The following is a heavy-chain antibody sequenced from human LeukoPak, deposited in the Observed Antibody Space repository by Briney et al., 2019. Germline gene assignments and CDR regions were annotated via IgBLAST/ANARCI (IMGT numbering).Heavy chain of an antibody. CDR2: INSNGSST. CDR1: GITFSTYW. Sequence: GGSPRLSCAASGITFSTYWMHWVRQAPGKGLVWVSRINSNGSSTNYADSVKGRFTISRDNAKNTVYLQMNSLRAEDTAVYYCAREETRILFSFDPWGQGTLVTVSS. J-gene: IGHJ5*02. D-gene: IGHD2-15*01. CDR3: AREETRILFSFDP. V-gene: IGHV3-74*01.